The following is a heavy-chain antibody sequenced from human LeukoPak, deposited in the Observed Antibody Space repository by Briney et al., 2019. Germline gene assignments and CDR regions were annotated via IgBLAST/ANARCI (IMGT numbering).Heavy chain of an antibody. CDR1: GFTFRNYA. D-gene: IGHD2-15*01. Sequence: GGSLRLSCVASGFTFRNYAMTWARQTPGKGLEWVATIGTTINGTYYADSVRGRFTIARDNPRDTLHLYMNSLSADDTALYYCARLVVDLPADWFDPWGKGTVVIVSS. J-gene: IGHJ5*02. CDR3: ARLVVDLPADWFDP. CDR2: IGTTINGT. V-gene: IGHV3-23*05.